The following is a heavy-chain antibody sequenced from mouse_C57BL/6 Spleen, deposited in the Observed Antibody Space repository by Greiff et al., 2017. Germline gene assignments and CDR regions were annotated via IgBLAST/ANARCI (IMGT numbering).Heavy chain of an antibody. J-gene: IGHJ1*03. CDR1: GFTFSDYG. D-gene: IGHD1-1*01. CDR3: ARPYGSSYGYFDV. CDR2: ISSGSSTI. Sequence: EVKLVESGGGLVKPGGSLKLSCAASGFTFSDYGMHWVRQAPEKGLEWVAYISSGSSTIYYADTVKGRFTISRDNVKNTLFLQMTSLRSEDTAMYYCARPYGSSYGYFDVWGTGTTVTVSS. V-gene: IGHV5-17*01.